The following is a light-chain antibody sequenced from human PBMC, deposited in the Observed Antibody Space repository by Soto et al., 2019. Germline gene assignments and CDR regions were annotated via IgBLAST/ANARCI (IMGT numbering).Light chain of an antibody. CDR3: QQYGGSPRT. CDR2: AAS. Sequence: EIVLTQSPGTLSLSPGERATLSCRTSQSVNSNYLAWYQQLPGQAPRLLIYAASSRATGIPDRCSGSGSGTDLTLTISRREPEDFSVYYCQQYGGSPRTFGQGTKVEIK. CDR1: QSVNSNY. V-gene: IGKV3-20*01. J-gene: IGKJ1*01.